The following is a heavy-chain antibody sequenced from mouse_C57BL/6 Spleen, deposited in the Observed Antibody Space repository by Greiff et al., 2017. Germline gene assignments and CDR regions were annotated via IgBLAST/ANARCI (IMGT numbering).Heavy chain of an antibody. CDR2: INPGSGGT. J-gene: IGHJ2*01. CDR3: ARRWDYFDY. Sequence: VQLQQSGAELVRPGTSVKVSCKASGYAFTNYLIEWVKQRPGQGLEWIGVINPGSGGTNYNEKFKGTATLTADKSSSTAYMQLSSLTSEDSAVYFCARRWDYFDYWGQGTTLTVSS. D-gene: IGHD1-1*02. V-gene: IGHV1-54*01. CDR1: GYAFTNYL.